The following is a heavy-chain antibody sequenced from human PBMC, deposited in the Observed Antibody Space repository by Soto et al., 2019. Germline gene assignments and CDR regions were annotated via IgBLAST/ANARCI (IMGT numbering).Heavy chain of an antibody. V-gene: IGHV4-39*01. CDR2: IYYSGST. J-gene: IGHJ5*02. D-gene: IGHD3-3*01. CDR1: GGSISSSSYY. Sequence: SETLSLTCTVSGGSISSSSYYWGWIRQPPGKGLEWIGSIYYSGSTYYNPSLKSRVTISVDTSKNHFSLKLSSVTAADTAVYYCARRMRFLEWLQESNWFDPWGQGTLVTVPQ. CDR3: ARRMRFLEWLQESNWFDP.